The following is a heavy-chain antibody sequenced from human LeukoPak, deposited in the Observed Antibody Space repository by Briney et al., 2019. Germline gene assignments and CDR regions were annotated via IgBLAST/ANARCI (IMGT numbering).Heavy chain of an antibody. CDR3: ARLQPNVSIRNLRYFDWVSDDAFDI. CDR2: IYTSGST. Sequence: SETLSLTCTVSGGSISSGSYYWSWIRQPAGKGLEWIGRIYTSGSTNYNPSLKSRVTISVDTSKNQFSLKLSSVTAADTAVYYCARLQPNVSIRNLRYFDWVSDDAFDIWGQGTMVTVSS. D-gene: IGHD3-9*01. V-gene: IGHV4-61*02. CDR1: GGSISSGSYY. J-gene: IGHJ3*02.